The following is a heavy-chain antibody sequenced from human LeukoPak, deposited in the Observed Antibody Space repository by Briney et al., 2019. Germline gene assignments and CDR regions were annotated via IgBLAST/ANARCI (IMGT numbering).Heavy chain of an antibody. J-gene: IGHJ4*02. CDR1: GGSISSSSYY. CDR3: ARISRVWMTLDN. D-gene: IGHD2-2*03. V-gene: IGHV4-61*02. Sequence: SQTLSLTCTVSGGSISSSSYYWSWIRQPAGKGLEWIGRIYTSGSTNYNPSLKSRVTISVDTSKNQFSLKLSSVTAADTAVYYCARISRVWMTLDNWGQGTLVTVSS. CDR2: IYTSGST.